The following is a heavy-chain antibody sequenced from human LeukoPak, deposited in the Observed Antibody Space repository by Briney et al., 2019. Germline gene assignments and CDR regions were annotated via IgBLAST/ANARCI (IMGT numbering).Heavy chain of an antibody. Sequence: GGSLRLSCAASGFTFSSYAMSWVRQAPGKGLEWVSAISGSGGSTYCADSVKGRFTISRDNSKNTLYLQMNSLRAEDTAVYYCANDIVVVPAAKTRDAFDIWGQGTMVTVSS. CDR3: ANDIVVVPAAKTRDAFDI. D-gene: IGHD2-2*01. J-gene: IGHJ3*02. CDR2: ISGSGGST. V-gene: IGHV3-23*01. CDR1: GFTFSSYA.